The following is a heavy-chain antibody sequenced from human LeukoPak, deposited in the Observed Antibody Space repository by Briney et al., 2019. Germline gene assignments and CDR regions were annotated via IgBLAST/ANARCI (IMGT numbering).Heavy chain of an antibody. D-gene: IGHD3-10*01. Sequence: PSETLSLTCTVSGGSISSYYWSWIRQAPGKGLEGIGYIYYSGSTNYNPSLKSRVTISVDTSKNQFSLKLSSVTAADTAVYYCARLHGSGSYGYYYYGMDVWGQGTTVTVSS. CDR2: IYYSGST. V-gene: IGHV4-59*08. CDR3: ARLHGSGSYGYYYYGMDV. CDR1: GGSISSYY. J-gene: IGHJ6*02.